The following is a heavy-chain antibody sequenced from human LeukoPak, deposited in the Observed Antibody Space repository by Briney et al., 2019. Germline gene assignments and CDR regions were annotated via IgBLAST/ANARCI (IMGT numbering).Heavy chain of an antibody. CDR1: GGSMNSYY. CDR2: IYYSGSP. J-gene: IGHJ4*02. D-gene: IGHD3-9*01. Sequence: SETLSLTCSVSGGSMNSYYWSWVRQSPGKGLEWIGYIYYSGSPNYNPSLKSRVTISVDTSKNQFSLKLSSVTAADTAVYYCARHVWLQPFDYWGQGTLVTVSS. V-gene: IGHV4-59*08. CDR3: ARHVWLQPFDY.